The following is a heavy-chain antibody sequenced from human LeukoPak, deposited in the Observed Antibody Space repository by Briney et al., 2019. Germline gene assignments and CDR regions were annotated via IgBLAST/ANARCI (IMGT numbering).Heavy chain of an antibody. CDR2: MYYSGST. D-gene: IGHD3-10*01. CDR3: ARGLSYGSGSYYRY. Sequence: SETLSLTCTVSGGSISSYYWGWIRQPPGKGLEWIGSMYYSGSTYYNPSLKSRVTISVDTSKNQFSLKLSSVTAADTAVYYCARGLSYGSGSYYRYWGQGTMATVSS. V-gene: IGHV4-39*07. CDR1: GGSISSYY. J-gene: IGHJ3*01.